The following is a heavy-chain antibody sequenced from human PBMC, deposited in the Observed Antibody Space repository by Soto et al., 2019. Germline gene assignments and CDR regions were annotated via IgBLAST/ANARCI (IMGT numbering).Heavy chain of an antibody. D-gene: IGHD1-1*01. CDR1: GGSISSGGYS. J-gene: IGHJ5*02. V-gene: IGHV4-30-2*01. Sequence: QLQLQESGSGLVRPSQTLSLTCAVSGGSISSGGYSWNWIRQPPGKGLEWIGYIYLSGSTLYNPSLQSRVTRSVDKSKNQSSLKLSSVTAPDTAVYYCARDQLEGNWFDPWGQGTLVTVSS. CDR3: ARDQLEGNWFDP. CDR2: IYLSGST.